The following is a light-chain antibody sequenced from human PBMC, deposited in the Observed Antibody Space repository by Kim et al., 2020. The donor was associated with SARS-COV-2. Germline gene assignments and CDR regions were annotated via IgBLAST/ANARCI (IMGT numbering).Light chain of an antibody. Sequence: GQSITISCTGTSSDIGALNYVSWYQQKPGKAPKLIIYDVNKRPSDISNRFSGSKSGNTASLTISGLQADDEADYYCISYTISNTYVFATGTKVTVL. CDR2: DVN. V-gene: IGLV2-14*04. CDR1: SSDIGALNY. J-gene: IGLJ1*01. CDR3: ISYTISNTYV.